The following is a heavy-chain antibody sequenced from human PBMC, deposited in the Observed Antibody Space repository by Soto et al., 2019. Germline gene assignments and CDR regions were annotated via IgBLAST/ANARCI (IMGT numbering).Heavy chain of an antibody. CDR3: ARVVGGYDYWHAIDY. Sequence: SETLSLTCAVYGGSFSGYYWSWIRQPPGKGLEWIGEINHSGSTNYNPSLKSRVTISVDTSKNQFSLKLSSVTAADTAVYYCARVVGGYDYWHAIDYWGQGTLVTVSS. CDR1: GGSFSGYY. D-gene: IGHD5-12*01. J-gene: IGHJ4*02. CDR2: INHSGST. V-gene: IGHV4-34*01.